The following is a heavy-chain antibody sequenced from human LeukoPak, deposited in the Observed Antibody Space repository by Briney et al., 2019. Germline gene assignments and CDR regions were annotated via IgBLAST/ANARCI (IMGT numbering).Heavy chain of an antibody. CDR1: GYSFTSYW. CDR3: ARRSYSSSSHWFDP. D-gene: IGHD6-6*01. CDR2: IYPGDSDT. V-gene: IGHV5-51*01. Sequence: PGGSLRLSCKGSGYSFTSYWIGWVRQMPGKGLEWMGIIYPGDSDTRYSPSFQGQVTISADKSISTAYLQWSSLKASDTAMYYCARRSYSSSSHWFDPRGQGTLVTVSS. J-gene: IGHJ5*02.